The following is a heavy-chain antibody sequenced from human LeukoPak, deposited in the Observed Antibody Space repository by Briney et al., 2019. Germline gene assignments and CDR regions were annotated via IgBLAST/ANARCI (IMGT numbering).Heavy chain of an antibody. J-gene: IGHJ3*02. Sequence: ASVKVSCKTSGYTFINYPLHWVRQAPGQRLEWMGWINAGNGDTKYSRKFQGRVTITRDTSASTTYMEVNSLRFVDTALYYCARQHSSTDVISSAFDIWGQGTMVTVSS. CDR2: INAGNGDT. CDR1: GYTFINYP. V-gene: IGHV1-3*01. D-gene: IGHD1-1*01. CDR3: ARQHSSTDVISSAFDI.